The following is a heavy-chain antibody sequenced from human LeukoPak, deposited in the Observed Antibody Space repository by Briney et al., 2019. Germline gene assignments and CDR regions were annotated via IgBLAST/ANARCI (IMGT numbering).Heavy chain of an antibody. CDR3: ARADGYYYGMDV. CDR1: GGSISSYD. J-gene: IGHJ6*02. V-gene: IGHV4-59*01. D-gene: IGHD5-24*01. CDR2: IYYSGST. Sequence: SETLSLTCTVSGGSISSYDWSWIRQPPGKGLEWIGYIYYSGSTNYNPSLKSRVTISVDTSKSEFSLKLSSVTAADTAVYYCARADGYYYGMDVWGQGTTVTVSS.